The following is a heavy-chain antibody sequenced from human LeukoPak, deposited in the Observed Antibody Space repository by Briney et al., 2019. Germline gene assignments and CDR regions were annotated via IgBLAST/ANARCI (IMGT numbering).Heavy chain of an antibody. D-gene: IGHD3-10*01. J-gene: IGHJ4*02. CDR3: ARGLTAGSYYPYFDY. CDR2: ISSSSSTI. V-gene: IGHV3-48*01. CDR1: GFTFSSYG. Sequence: GESLRLSCAASGFTFSSYGMSWVRQAPGKGLEWVSYISSSSSTIYYADSVKGRFTISRDNAKNSLYLQMNSLRAEDTAVYYCARGLTAGSYYPYFDYWGQGTLVTVSS.